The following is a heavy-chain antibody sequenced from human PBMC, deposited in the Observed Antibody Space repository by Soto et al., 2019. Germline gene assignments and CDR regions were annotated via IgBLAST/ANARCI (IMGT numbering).Heavy chain of an antibody. Sequence: QVQVVQSGVEVRRPGSSVKVSCKASGDTFKNCDISCVRQAPGQDLEWMGGGIPLFGTTDFAQRFQGRLTITTDESTTTAYMELSRLRSEDTATYYCAAELGFGKLSVVWGQGTTVIVSS. V-gene: IGHV1-69*01. D-gene: IGHD3-10*01. CDR3: AAELGFGKLSVV. CDR2: GIPLFGTT. J-gene: IGHJ6*02. CDR1: GDTFKNCD.